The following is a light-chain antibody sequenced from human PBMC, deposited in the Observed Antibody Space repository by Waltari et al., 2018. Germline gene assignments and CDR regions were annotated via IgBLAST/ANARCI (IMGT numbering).Light chain of an antibody. CDR2: CAS. V-gene: IGKV3-20*01. J-gene: IGKJ1*01. CDR3: QHYLRLPVT. CDR1: QSVTRT. Sequence: EIVLTQSPGTLSLSLGERATVSCRTSQSVTRTLAWYLQKPGQAPRLHIYCASTRAPGSPDRFSGSGSGTDFSLTISRLQPDDFAVYYCQHYLRLPVTFGQGTTVEI.